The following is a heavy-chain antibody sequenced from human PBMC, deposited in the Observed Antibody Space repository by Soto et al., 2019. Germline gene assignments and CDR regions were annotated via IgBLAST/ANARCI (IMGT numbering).Heavy chain of an antibody. CDR1: GFSLTDDG. Sequence: QVQLVESGGGVVQPGKSLILSCEASGFSLTDDGMHWVRQAPGKGLEWVGVLTYDGSEKHYADSVTGRFTISRDTSKNTVYLQMNSLETGDTAVYFCAKEENYDYWRTAHHWGQGTLVTVSS. J-gene: IGHJ1*01. V-gene: IGHV3-30*18. CDR2: LTYDGSEK. D-gene: IGHD3-3*01. CDR3: AKEENYDYWRTAHH.